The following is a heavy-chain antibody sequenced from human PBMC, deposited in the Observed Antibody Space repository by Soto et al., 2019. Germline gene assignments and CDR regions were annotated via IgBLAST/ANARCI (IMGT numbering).Heavy chain of an antibody. J-gene: IGHJ3*02. CDR1: GYSFTSYW. V-gene: IGHV5-10-1*01. Sequence: PGESLKISCKGSGYSFTSYWITWVRQMPGKGLEWMGRIDPSDSYTNYSPSFQGHVTISADKSISTAYLQWSSLKASDTAMYYCARHSPYYYDSSGYLIGAFDIWVQGTMVTVSS. CDR2: IDPSDSYT. CDR3: ARHSPYYYDSSGYLIGAFDI. D-gene: IGHD3-22*01.